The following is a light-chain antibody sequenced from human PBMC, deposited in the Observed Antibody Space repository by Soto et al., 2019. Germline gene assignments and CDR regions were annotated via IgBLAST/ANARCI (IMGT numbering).Light chain of an antibody. Sequence: DIQMTQSPSSLSASVGDRVTITCRASQSISSYLNWYQQKPGKAPKLQIYAASSLQSGVPSRFSGSGSGTDFTLTISSRHPEDFATYYCQQSYSTPPTFGQGTKVEIK. V-gene: IGKV1-39*01. CDR3: QQSYSTPPT. J-gene: IGKJ1*01. CDR1: QSISSY. CDR2: AAS.